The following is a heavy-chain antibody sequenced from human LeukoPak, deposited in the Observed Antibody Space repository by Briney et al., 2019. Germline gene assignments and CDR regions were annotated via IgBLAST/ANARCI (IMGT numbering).Heavy chain of an antibody. CDR1: GGSFSGYY. J-gene: IGHJ4*02. CDR2: INHSGST. D-gene: IGHD6-6*01. CDR3: ARVRGAALFDY. Sequence: SETLSLTCAVYGGSFSGYYWSWIRQPPGKGLEWIGEINHSGSTNYNPSLKSRVTMSVDTSKNQFSLKLSSVTAADTAVYYCARVRGAALFDYWGQGTLVTVSS. V-gene: IGHV4-34*01.